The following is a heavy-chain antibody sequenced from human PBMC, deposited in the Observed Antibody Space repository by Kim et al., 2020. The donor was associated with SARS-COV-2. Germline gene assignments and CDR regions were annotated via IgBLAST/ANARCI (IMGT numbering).Heavy chain of an antibody. D-gene: IGHD5-12*01. CDR2: INTNTGNP. CDR3: ARDGTVDIVATIDY. Sequence: ASVKVSCKASGYTFTSYAMNWVRQAPGQGLEWMGWINTNTGNPTYAQGFTGRFVFSLDTSVSTAYLQISSLEAEDTAVYYCARDGTVDIVATIDYWGQGTLVTVSS. J-gene: IGHJ4*02. CDR1: GYTFTSYA. V-gene: IGHV7-4-1*02.